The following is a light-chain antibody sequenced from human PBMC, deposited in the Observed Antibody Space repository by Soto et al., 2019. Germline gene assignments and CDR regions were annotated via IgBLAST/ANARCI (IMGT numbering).Light chain of an antibody. CDR3: QHYNSYSEA. Sequence: DIQMTQSPSSLSASVGDRVTITCRASQSISSYLNWFQQKPGKAPKVLIYATSGLQSGVPSRFRGSGSGTEFTLTISRLQPDDFETYYCQHYNSYSEAFGQGTKVDIK. CDR1: QSISSY. J-gene: IGKJ1*01. CDR2: ATS. V-gene: IGKV1-39*01.